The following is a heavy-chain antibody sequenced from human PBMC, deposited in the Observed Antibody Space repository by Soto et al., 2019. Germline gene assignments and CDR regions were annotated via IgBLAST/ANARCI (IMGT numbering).Heavy chain of an antibody. CDR3: ASTPSYYYGSGGWFDP. CDR2: IYYSGST. V-gene: IGHV4-30-4*01. J-gene: IGHJ5*02. Sequence: PSETLSLTCTVSGGSISSGDYYWSWIRQPPGKGLEWIGYIYYSGSTYYNPSLKSRVTISVDTFKNQFSLKLSSVTAADTAVYYCASTPSYYYGSGGWFDPWGQGTLVTVSS. CDR1: GGSISSGDYY. D-gene: IGHD3-10*01.